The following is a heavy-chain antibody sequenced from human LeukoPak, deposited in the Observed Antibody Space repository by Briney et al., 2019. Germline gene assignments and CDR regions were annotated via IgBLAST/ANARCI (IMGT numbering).Heavy chain of an antibody. D-gene: IGHD3-3*01. CDR1: GGTFSSYA. CDR2: IIPIFGTA. Sequence: ASVKVSCKASGGTFSSYAISWVRQAPGQGLEWMGGIIPIFGTANYAQKFQGRVTITTDESTSTAYMELSSLRSEDTAVYYCARGYDFWSGPDYYYMDVWGKGTTVTVSS. CDR3: ARGYDFWSGPDYYYMDV. V-gene: IGHV1-69*05. J-gene: IGHJ6*03.